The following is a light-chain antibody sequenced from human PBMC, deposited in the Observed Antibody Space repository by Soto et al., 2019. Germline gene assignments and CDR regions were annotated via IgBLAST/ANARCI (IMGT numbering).Light chain of an antibody. J-gene: IGLJ1*01. CDR3: CSYADGSIYF. Sequence: QSVLTQPASVSGSPGQSITISCTGTSRDVGAYDYVSWYLQYPDKAPQLLIYYVDHRPSGVSSRFSGSKSGNTASLTISGLQAEDEGDYYCCSYADGSIYFFGTGTRSPP. V-gene: IGLV2-14*03. CDR1: SRDVGAYDY. CDR2: YVD.